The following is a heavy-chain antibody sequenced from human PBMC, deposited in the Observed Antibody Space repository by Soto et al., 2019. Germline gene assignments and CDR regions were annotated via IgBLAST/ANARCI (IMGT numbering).Heavy chain of an antibody. D-gene: IGHD3-3*01. CDR3: TRGHPTWDGFYIDS. Sequence: EVQLVESGGGLVQPGGSLRLSCAASGFTFSRYDIHWVRQTTGRRLEWVSAIGTASNTDYAAYVRGRFTISRENDKNSLYLQMNNLRAEDTAVYYCTRGHPTWDGFYIDSWGQGTLVTVSS. J-gene: IGHJ4*02. V-gene: IGHV3-13*01. CDR1: GFTFSRYD. CDR2: IGTASNT.